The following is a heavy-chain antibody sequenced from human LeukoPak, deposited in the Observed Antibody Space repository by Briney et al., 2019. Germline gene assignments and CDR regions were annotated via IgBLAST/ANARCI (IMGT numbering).Heavy chain of an antibody. Sequence: GGSLRLSCAASGFTFSSYSMNWVRQAPGKGLEWVSSISSSSSYIYYADSVKGRFTISRDNAKNSLYLQMNSLRAEDTAVYYCARDYGSGSYVSPSDYWGQGTLVTVSS. CDR1: GFTFSSYS. D-gene: IGHD3-10*01. V-gene: IGHV3-21*01. CDR2: ISSSSSYI. J-gene: IGHJ4*02. CDR3: ARDYGSGSYVSPSDY.